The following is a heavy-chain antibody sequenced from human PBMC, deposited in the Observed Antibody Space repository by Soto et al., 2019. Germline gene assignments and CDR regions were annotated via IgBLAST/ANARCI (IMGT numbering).Heavy chain of an antibody. CDR1: GGSISSYY. Sequence: SETLSLTCTVSGGSISSYYWSWIRQPPGKGMEWIGYIYYSGSTNYTPSLKSRVTISVDTSKNQFSLKLSSVTAADTAVYYCALGGGGSYYPIDSWGQGTLVTVSS. CDR2: IYYSGST. V-gene: IGHV4-59*01. J-gene: IGHJ4*02. CDR3: ALGGGGSYYPIDS. D-gene: IGHD1-26*01.